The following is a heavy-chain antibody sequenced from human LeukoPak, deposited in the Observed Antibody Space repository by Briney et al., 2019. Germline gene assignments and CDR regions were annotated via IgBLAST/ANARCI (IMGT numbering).Heavy chain of an antibody. CDR2: ISYDGSNK. V-gene: IGHV3-30*03. CDR3: ASGYCSSTSCYPYYFDY. J-gene: IGHJ4*02. D-gene: IGHD2-2*03. Sequence: GGSLRLSCAASGFTFSSYSMNWVRQAPGKGLEGVAVISYDGSNKYYADSVKGRFTISRDNSKNTLYLQMNSLRAEDTAVYYCASGYCSSTSCYPYYFDYWGQGTLVTVSS. CDR1: GFTFSSYS.